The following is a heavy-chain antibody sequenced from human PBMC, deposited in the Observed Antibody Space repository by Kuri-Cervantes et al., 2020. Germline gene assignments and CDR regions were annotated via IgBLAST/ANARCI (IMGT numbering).Heavy chain of an antibody. CDR3: ARVRDGYNPPVIDY. J-gene: IGHJ4*02. CDR1: GFTFSSYS. Sequence: GGSLRLSCAASGFTFSSYSMNWVRQAPGKGLEWVSSISSSSSYIYHADSVKGRFTISRDNAKNSLYLQMNSLRAEDTAVYYCARVRDGYNPPVIDYWGQGTLVTVSS. CDR2: ISSSSSYI. D-gene: IGHD5-24*01. V-gene: IGHV3-21*01.